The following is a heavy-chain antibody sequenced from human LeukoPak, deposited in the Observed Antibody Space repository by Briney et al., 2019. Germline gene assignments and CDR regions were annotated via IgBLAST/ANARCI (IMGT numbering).Heavy chain of an antibody. CDR3: AVLFWSGSHNPLDI. CDR2: ISAYNGNT. V-gene: IGHV1-18*01. D-gene: IGHD3-3*01. Sequence: GASVKVSCKASGYTFTSYGISWVRQAPGQGLEWMGWISAYNGNTNYAQKLQGRVTMTTDTSTSTAYMELRSLRTDDTAVYYCAVLFWSGSHNPLDIWGQGTMVTVSS. J-gene: IGHJ3*02. CDR1: GYTFTSYG.